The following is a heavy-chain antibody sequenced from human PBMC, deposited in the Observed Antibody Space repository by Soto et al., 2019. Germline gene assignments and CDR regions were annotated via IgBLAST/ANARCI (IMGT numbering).Heavy chain of an antibody. J-gene: IGHJ5*02. CDR2: INSDINIV. V-gene: IGHV3-74*01. D-gene: IGHD2-21*01. CDR3: VRGDAGGLKS. CDR1: GFTFTNYW. Sequence: GGSLRLSCAASGFTFTNYWMHWVRQAPGKGLVWVSHINSDINIVNYADSVKGRFTISRDNAKNTLYLQMNSLRAEDTAVYYCVRGDAGGLKSWGQGTLVTVSS.